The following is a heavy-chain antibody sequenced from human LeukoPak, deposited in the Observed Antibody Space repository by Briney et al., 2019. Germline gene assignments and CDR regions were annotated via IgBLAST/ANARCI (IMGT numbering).Heavy chain of an antibody. Sequence: GGSLRHSCAASGFTFSSYGMHWVRQAPGKGLEWVAVISYDGSNKYYADSVKGRFTISRDNSKNTLDLQMNSLRAEDTAVYYCAKGGQLLFGYYFDYWGQGTLVTVSS. V-gene: IGHV3-30*18. CDR1: GFTFSSYG. CDR3: AKGGQLLFGYYFDY. J-gene: IGHJ4*02. D-gene: IGHD2-2*01. CDR2: ISYDGSNK.